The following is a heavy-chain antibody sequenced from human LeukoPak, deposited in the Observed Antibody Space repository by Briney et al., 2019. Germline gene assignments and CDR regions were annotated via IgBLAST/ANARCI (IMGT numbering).Heavy chain of an antibody. V-gene: IGHV3-30*04. D-gene: IGHD3-22*01. Sequence: GGSLRLSCAASGFTFSSYAMHWVRQAPGKGLEWVAVISYDGSNKYYADSVKGRFTISRDNSKNTLYLQMNSLRPEDTAVYFCARSRVVATPGPSWGRGTLVTVSS. CDR3: ARSRVVATPGPS. CDR2: ISYDGSNK. CDR1: GFTFSSYA. J-gene: IGHJ4*02.